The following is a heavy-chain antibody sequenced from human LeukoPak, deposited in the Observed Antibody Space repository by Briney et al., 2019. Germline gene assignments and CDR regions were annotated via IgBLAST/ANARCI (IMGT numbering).Heavy chain of an antibody. J-gene: IGHJ4*02. CDR3: TREPVP. Sequence: SETLSLTCTISGGSISNYYWSWIRQPAGKGLEWIGRIYAGGTASYNPSLKSRVTMSADMSKNQLSLKLTSVTAADTAVYYCTREPVPWGQGTLVTVSS. D-gene: IGHD6-19*01. CDR1: GGSISNYY. V-gene: IGHV4-4*07. CDR2: IYAGGTA.